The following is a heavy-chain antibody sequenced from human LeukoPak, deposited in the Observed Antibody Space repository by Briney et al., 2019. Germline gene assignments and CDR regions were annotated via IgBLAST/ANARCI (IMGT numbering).Heavy chain of an antibody. CDR2: IYYSGST. V-gene: IGHV4-31*03. CDR3: ARGSRELYYFDY. CDR1: GGSISSGGYY. J-gene: IGHJ4*02. D-gene: IGHD1-7*01. Sequence: SQTLSLTCTVSGGSISSGGYYWSWIRQHPGKGLESIGYIYYSGSTKYNPSLKSRVTISVDASKTQFSLKLNSVTAADTAVYYCARGSRELYYFDYWGQGTLVTVSS.